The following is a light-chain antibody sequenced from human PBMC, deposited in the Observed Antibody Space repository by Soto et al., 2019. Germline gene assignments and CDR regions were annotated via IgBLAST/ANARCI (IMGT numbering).Light chain of an antibody. Sequence: DIKMTQAPSSLYASVGDSVTLSCRASQGISSWLAWHQQKPGKAPKLLSDAASGLQRVVPSRFSGSGSGTDFTLTISSLQPADFATYYCQQAHRVTSTFGPGTNVEI. V-gene: IGKV1-12*01. J-gene: IGKJ3*01. CDR2: AAS. CDR1: QGISSW. CDR3: QQAHRVTST.